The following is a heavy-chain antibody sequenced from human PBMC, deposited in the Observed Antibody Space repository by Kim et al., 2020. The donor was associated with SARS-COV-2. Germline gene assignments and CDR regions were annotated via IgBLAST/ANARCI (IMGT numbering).Heavy chain of an antibody. CDR2: GGT. J-gene: IGHJ5*02. CDR3: ARGPNWFDP. Sequence: GGTNYDPPQKRRVTISVGTSKNQFSLKLRSVTAADTGVYYCARGPNWFDPWGLGTLVTVSS. V-gene: IGHV4-34*01.